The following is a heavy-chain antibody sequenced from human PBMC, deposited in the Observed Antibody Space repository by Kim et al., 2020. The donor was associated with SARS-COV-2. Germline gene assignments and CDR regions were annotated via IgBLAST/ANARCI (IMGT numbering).Heavy chain of an antibody. CDR2: INSRGVTT. Sequence: GGSLRLSCAASGFTFQSYAMSWVRQAPGKGLDWVSAINSRGVTTYYTDSVKGRFTISRDNSRNTVYLQMNNLRAEDTAVYYCAKESPYGSTRDYYFDYWGQGTLVTVSS. CDR3: AKESPYGSTRDYYFDY. J-gene: IGHJ4*02. V-gene: IGHV3-23*01. D-gene: IGHD6-13*01. CDR1: GFTFQSYA.